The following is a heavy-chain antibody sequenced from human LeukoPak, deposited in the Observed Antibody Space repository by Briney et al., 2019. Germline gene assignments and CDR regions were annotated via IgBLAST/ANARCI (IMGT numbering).Heavy chain of an antibody. CDR1: GFTVSSNY. Sequence: GGSLRLSCAASGFTVSSNYMSWVRQAPGKGLEWVSVIYSGGSTYYADSVKGRFTISRDNSKNTLYLQMNSLRAEDTAVYYCARDLKPSIGGSPPDAFDIWGQGTMVTVSS. V-gene: IGHV3-53*01. D-gene: IGHD1-26*01. CDR2: IYSGGST. CDR3: ARDLKPSIGGSPPDAFDI. J-gene: IGHJ3*02.